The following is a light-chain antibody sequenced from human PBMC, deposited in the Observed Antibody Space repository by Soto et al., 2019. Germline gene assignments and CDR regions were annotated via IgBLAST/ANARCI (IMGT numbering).Light chain of an antibody. CDR3: CSYTTSNTRQIV. Sequence: QSALTQPASVSGSPGQSITISCTGTSSDVGGYNYVSWYQQHPGKAPKFMIYDVSNRPSGVSNRFSGSKSGNTASLTISGLPAEDGADYYCCSYTTSNTRQIVFGTGTKLTVL. CDR2: DVS. CDR1: SSDVGGYNY. V-gene: IGLV2-14*01. J-gene: IGLJ1*01.